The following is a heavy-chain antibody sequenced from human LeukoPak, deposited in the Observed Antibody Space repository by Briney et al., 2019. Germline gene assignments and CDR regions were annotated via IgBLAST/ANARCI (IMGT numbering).Heavy chain of an antibody. CDR2: FDPEDGET. CDR1: GYTFTGYY. J-gene: IGHJ4*02. V-gene: IGHV1-24*01. D-gene: IGHD3-10*01. Sequence: ASVKVSCKASGYTFTGYYMHWVRQAPGKGLEWMGGFDPEDGETIYAQKFQGRVTMTEDTSTDTAYMELSSLRSEDTAVYYCAILVRGAFDYWGQGTLVTVSS. CDR3: AILVRGAFDY.